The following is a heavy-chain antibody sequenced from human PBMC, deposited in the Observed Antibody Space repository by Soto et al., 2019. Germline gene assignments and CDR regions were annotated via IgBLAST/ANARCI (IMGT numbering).Heavy chain of an antibody. Sequence: SETRSLTCTVSGGSISSGGYWSWIRQHPGKGLEWIGYIYYSGNTYYNPSLKRRFSISVDTSKNQLSLKLSCVPAAHTAVYYCGRVRDFSGGSSSSWWCDPWGQGTRVTVSS. D-gene: IGHD2-15*01. CDR3: GRVRDFSGGSSSSWWCDP. CDR1: GGSISSGGY. J-gene: IGHJ5*02. CDR2: IYYSGNT. V-gene: IGHV4-30-4*02.